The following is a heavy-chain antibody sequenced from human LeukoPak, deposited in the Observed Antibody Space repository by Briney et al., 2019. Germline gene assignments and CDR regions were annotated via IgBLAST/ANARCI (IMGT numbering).Heavy chain of an antibody. Sequence: PGGSLRLSCAASGFTFSSYAMHWVRQAPGKGLEYVSAISSNGGSTYYANSVKGRFTISRDNSKNTLYLQMGSLRAEDMAVYYCARGGYYDFWSGYYLGAQWDYFDYWGQGTLVTVSS. J-gene: IGHJ4*02. CDR2: ISSNGGST. V-gene: IGHV3-64*01. D-gene: IGHD3-3*01. CDR3: ARGGYYDFWSGYYLGAQWDYFDY. CDR1: GFTFSSYA.